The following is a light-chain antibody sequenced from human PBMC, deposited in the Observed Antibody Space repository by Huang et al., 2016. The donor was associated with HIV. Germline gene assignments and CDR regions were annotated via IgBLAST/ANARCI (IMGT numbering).Light chain of an antibody. CDR3: QQYHSYPGT. CDR2: DAS. Sequence: DIQMTQSPSTLSASVGDRVTITCRASQSIDSYLAWYQQKPGKAPKLLFYDASSLDSGVPSRFSGSGSVTEFTLTISSLQPDNFATYYYQQYHSYPGTFGQGTKVEIK. V-gene: IGKV1-5*01. J-gene: IGKJ1*01. CDR1: QSIDSY.